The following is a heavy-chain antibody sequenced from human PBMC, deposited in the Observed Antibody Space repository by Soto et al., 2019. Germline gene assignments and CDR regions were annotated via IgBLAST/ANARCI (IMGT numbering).Heavy chain of an antibody. V-gene: IGHV1-3*01. CDR2: INAGNGNT. D-gene: IGHD6-19*01. CDR1: GYTFTSYA. CDR3: ASRQAVAGTNYYYYGMDV. Sequence: ASVKVSCKASGYTFTSYAMHWVRQAPGQRLEWMGWINAGNGNTKYSQEFQGRVTITRDTSASTAYMELSSLRSEDTAVYYCASRQAVAGTNYYYYGMDVWGQGTTVTVSS. J-gene: IGHJ6*02.